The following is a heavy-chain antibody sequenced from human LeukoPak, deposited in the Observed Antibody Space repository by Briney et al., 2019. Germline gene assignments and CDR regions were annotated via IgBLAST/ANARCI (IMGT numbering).Heavy chain of an antibody. J-gene: IGHJ4*02. D-gene: IGHD6-19*01. CDR1: GFTFSSYS. CDR3: ARVSNQGGWHFDY. CDR2: ISSSSSYI. Sequence: PGGSLRLSCAASGFTFSSYSMNWVRQAPGKGLEWVSSISSSSSYIYYADSVKGRFTISRDNAKNSLYLQMNSLRAEDTAVYYCARVSNQGGWHFDYWGQGTLVTVSS. V-gene: IGHV3-21*01.